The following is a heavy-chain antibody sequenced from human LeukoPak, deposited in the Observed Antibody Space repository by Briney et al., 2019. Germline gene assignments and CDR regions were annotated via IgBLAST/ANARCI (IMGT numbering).Heavy chain of an antibody. CDR3: ARDNSNFGWFDP. CDR2: VSHSGSA. J-gene: IGHJ5*02. V-gene: IGHV4-34*01. D-gene: IGHD4-11*01. CDR1: GGSFSGFF. Sequence: SETLSLTCAVSGGSFSGFFWSWIRQSPGKGLEWIGEVSHSGSANYNPSLKSRVTISVDKSKNQFSLKLSSVTAADTAVYYCARDNSNFGWFDPWGQGTLVTVSS.